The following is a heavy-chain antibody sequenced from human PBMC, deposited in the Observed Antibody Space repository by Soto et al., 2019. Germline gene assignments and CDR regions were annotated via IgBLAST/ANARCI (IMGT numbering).Heavy chain of an antibody. CDR1: GFTFRNYD. J-gene: IGHJ6*02. CDR2: ISAAGDP. CDR3: ARTDRDFYGLDV. Sequence: EVQLVESGGGLVQPGGSLRLSCEASGFTFRNYDMHCVRQGTGKGLEWVSGISAAGDPDYADSVEGRFTISRENAQNSFFLQMNSLRVGDTAVYYYARTDRDFYGLDVWGQGTTVIVTS. V-gene: IGHV3-13*05.